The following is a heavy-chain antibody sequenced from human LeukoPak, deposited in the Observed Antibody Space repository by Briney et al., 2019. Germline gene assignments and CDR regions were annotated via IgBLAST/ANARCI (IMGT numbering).Heavy chain of an antibody. CDR2: INHSGST. D-gene: IGHD6-13*01. CDR1: GGSFSGYY. J-gene: IGHJ6*04. CDR3: ASITSGYSSSWFKVGMDV. V-gene: IGHV4-34*01. Sequence: SEALSLTCAVYGGSFSGYYWSWIRRPPGKGLEWIGEINHSGSTNYNPSLKSRVTISVDTSKNQFSLKLSSVTAADTAVYYCASITSGYSSSWFKVGMDVWGKGTTVTVSS.